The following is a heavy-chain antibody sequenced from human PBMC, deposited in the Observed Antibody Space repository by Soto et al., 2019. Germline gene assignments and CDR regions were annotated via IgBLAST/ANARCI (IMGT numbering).Heavy chain of an antibody. CDR1: GGSISSYY. CDR3: ARETISRSNWFDP. J-gene: IGHJ5*02. D-gene: IGHD3-9*01. Sequence: SETLSLTCTVSGGSISSYYWSWIRQPPGKGLEWIGYIYYSGSTNYNPSLKSRVTISVDTSKNQFSLKLSSVTAADTAVYYCARETISRSNWFDPWGQGNLVTVSS. V-gene: IGHV4-59*12. CDR2: IYYSGST.